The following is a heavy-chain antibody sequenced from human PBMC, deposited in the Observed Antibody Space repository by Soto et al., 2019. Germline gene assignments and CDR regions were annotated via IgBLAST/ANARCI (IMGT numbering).Heavy chain of an antibody. CDR3: AREYDYGGRYFDY. V-gene: IGHV4-34*01. D-gene: IGHD4-17*01. CDR1: GGYISGYY. J-gene: IGHJ4*02. Sequence: SETQSLTCTVEGGYISGYYWSWIRQPPGKGLEWIGEINHSGSTNYNPSLKSRVTISVDTSKNQFSLKLSSVTAADTAVYYCAREYDYGGRYFDYWGQGTLVTVSS. CDR2: INHSGST.